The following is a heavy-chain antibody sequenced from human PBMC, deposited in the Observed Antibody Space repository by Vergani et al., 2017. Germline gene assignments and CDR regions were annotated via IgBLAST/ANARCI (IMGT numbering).Heavy chain of an antibody. J-gene: IGHJ4*02. D-gene: IGHD3-22*01. CDR2: VIPHPDIT. CDR3: AGEGNYYDSTRFGPGGSFD. V-gene: IGHV1-69*08. Sequence: QVQPEQSGAEVKKPGSSVTVSCRASGGTFGSHTISWVRQAPGQGLEWVGRVIPHPDITTLAQHLQGRVIITADKSTDTAYMELISLKPEDTAVYYCAGEGNYYDSTRFGPGGSFDWGPGTVVTVSS. CDR1: GGTFGSHT.